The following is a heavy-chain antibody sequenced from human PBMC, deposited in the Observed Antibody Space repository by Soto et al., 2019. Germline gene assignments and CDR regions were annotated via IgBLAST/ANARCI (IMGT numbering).Heavy chain of an antibody. CDR2: IIPIFGTA. Sequence: ASVKVSCKASGGTFSSYAISWVRQAPGQGLEWMGGIIPIFGTANYAQKFQGRVTITADESTSTAYMELSSLRSEDTAVYYCAHGVVYGDYPGTNYYGMDVWGQGTTVTVS. J-gene: IGHJ6*02. CDR1: GGTFSSYA. CDR3: AHGVVYGDYPGTNYYGMDV. D-gene: IGHD4-17*01. V-gene: IGHV1-69*13.